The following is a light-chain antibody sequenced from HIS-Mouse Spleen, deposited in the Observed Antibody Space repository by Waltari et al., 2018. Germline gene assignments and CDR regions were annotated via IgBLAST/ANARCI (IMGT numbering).Light chain of an antibody. Sequence: DIQLTQSPSFLSASVGDRVTITCRASQGISSYLAWYQQKPGKAPKLLIYAASTLQSGVPSRFSGSGSGTEFTLTLSSLQTEDFATYYCQQLNSYPPTFGQGTKVEIK. CDR2: AAS. CDR1: QGISSY. CDR3: QQLNSYPPT. J-gene: IGKJ1*01. V-gene: IGKV1-9*01.